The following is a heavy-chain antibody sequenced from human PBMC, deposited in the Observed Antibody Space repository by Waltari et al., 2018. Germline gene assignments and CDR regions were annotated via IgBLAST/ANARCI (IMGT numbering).Heavy chain of an antibody. V-gene: IGHV4-39*01. D-gene: IGHD6-13*01. J-gene: IGHJ4*02. CDR2: IHYSGSP. Sequence: QLQLQESGPGLVKPSETLSLTCPVPGGSIRSDSYYWVWIRQPPGKGLEWIGNIHYSGSPHYNPSLKSRVTLSVDTPKNQFSLRLNSVTAADTAVYYCARRRYGSSHSDFWGQGTLVTVSS. CDR1: GGSIRSDSYY. CDR3: ARRRYGSSHSDF.